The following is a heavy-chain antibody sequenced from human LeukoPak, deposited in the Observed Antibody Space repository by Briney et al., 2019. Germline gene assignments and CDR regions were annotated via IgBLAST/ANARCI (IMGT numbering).Heavy chain of an antibody. CDR2: INPNSGDA. CDR3: ARGVYCTSTSCYSGLGYYYYYMDV. V-gene: IGHV1-2*02. CDR1: GYTFTGYY. Sequence: ASVKVSCKASGYTFTGYYMHWVRQAPGQGLEWMGWINPNSGDANYAQKFQGRVTVTRDTSITTAYMELSRLTSDDTAVYYCARGVYCTSTSCYSGLGYYYYYMDVWGKGTTVTVSS. J-gene: IGHJ6*03. D-gene: IGHD2-2*02.